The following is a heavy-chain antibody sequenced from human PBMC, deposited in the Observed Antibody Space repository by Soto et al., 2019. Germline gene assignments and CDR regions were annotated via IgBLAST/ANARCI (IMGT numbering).Heavy chain of an antibody. CDR1: GFTFTDAW. J-gene: IGHJ4*02. CDR3: STDGLYSYAEGFAY. CDR2: IKSKTDGGTR. V-gene: IGHV3-15*01. D-gene: IGHD5-18*01. Sequence: EVQLVESGGGLVKPGGSLRLSCAASGFTFTDAWMSWVRQAPGKGLEWVGRIKSKTDGGTRDYAAPVKGRFTISRDDSKRILYLQLNSLKTEDTAVYYCSTDGLYSYAEGFAYWGQGTLVTVSS.